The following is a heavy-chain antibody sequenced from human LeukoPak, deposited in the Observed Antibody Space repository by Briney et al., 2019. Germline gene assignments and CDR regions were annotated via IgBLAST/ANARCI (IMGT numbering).Heavy chain of an antibody. CDR1: GYSFTSYW. V-gene: IGHV5-51*01. CDR3: ARRGYYDSSGYLTYFDY. CDR2: IYPGDSDT. Sequence: GESLKISWKGSGYSFTSYWIGWVRQMPGKGLEWMGIIYPGDSDTSYSPSFQGHVTISADKSISTAYLQWSSLKASDTAMYYCARRGYYDSSGYLTYFDYWGQGPLVTVSS. D-gene: IGHD3-22*01. J-gene: IGHJ4*02.